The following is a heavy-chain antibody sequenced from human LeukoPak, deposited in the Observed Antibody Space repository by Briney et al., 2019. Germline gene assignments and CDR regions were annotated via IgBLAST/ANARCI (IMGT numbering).Heavy chain of an antibody. CDR2: IWNDGSNK. Sequence: GGSLRLSCAASGFTFSIYGMHWVRRAPGKGLEWVAVIWNDGSNKYYADSVKGRFTISRDNSKNTMYLQMNSLRGVDTAVYYCARASGSYDYWGRGTLVTVSS. J-gene: IGHJ4*02. CDR3: ARASGSYDY. D-gene: IGHD1-26*01. V-gene: IGHV3-33*01. CDR1: GFTFSIYG.